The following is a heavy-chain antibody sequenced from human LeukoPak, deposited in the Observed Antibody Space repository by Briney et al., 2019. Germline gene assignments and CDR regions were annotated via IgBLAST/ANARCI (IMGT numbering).Heavy chain of an antibody. Sequence: QSGGSLRLSCAASGFTFSSYWMSWVRQAPGKGLEWVANIRQDGSKKYFVDSVKGRFTFSRDNAKKSLYLQMDSLRAEDTAVYYCARDYASDYWGQGTLVTVSS. CDR1: GFTFSSYW. D-gene: IGHD3-10*01. J-gene: IGHJ4*02. CDR2: IRQDGSKK. CDR3: ARDYASDY. V-gene: IGHV3-7*01.